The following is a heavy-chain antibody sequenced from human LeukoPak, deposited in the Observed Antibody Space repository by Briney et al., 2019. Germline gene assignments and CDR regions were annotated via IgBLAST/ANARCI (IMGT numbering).Heavy chain of an antibody. V-gene: IGHV1-46*01. CDR1: GYTFTSYY. J-gene: IGHJ4*02. D-gene: IGHD3-22*01. CDR2: INPSGGST. CDR3: ASGPYYDSSAPYYFDY. Sequence: GASVKVSCKASGYTFTSYYMHWVRQAPGQGLEWMGIINPSGGSTGYAQKFQGRVTMTRDTSTSTVYMELSSLRSEDTAVYYCASGPYYDSSAPYYFDYWGQGTLVTVSS.